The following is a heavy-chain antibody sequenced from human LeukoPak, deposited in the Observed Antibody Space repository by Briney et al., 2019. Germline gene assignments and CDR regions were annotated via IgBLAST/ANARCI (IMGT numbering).Heavy chain of an antibody. D-gene: IGHD2-2*01. Sequence: GGSLRLSCAASGFTFSSYGMHWVRQAPGKGLEWVAFIRYDGSNKYYADSVKGRFTISRDNSKNTLYLQMNSLRAEDTAVYYWAKEKKPPWDIVVVPALDVWGKGTTVTVSS. CDR3: AKEKKPPWDIVVVPALDV. V-gene: IGHV3-30*02. CDR1: GFTFSSYG. CDR2: IRYDGSNK. J-gene: IGHJ6*04.